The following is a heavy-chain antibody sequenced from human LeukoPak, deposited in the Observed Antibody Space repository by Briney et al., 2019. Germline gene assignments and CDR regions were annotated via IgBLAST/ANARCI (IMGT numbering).Heavy chain of an antibody. CDR2: IYYSGST. CDR3: ASAVYGDYVDY. V-gene: IGHV4-59*01. J-gene: IGHJ4*02. CDR1: GGSISSYY. Sequence: SETLSLTCTVSGGSISSYYWSWIRQPPGKGLEWIGYIYYSGSTNYNPSLKSRVTISVDTSKNQFSLKLSSVTAADTAVYYCASAVYGDYVDYWGQGTQVTVSS. D-gene: IGHD4-17*01.